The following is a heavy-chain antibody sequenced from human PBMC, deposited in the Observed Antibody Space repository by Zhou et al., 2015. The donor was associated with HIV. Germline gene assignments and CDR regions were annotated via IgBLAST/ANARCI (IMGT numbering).Heavy chain of an antibody. CDR3: ARQRSGYDPYYYYGMDV. CDR1: GGTFSSYA. J-gene: IGHJ6*02. D-gene: IGHD5-12*01. V-gene: IGHV1-69*01. Sequence: QVQLVQSGAEVKKPGSSVKVSCKASGGTFSSYAISWVRQAPGQGLEWMGGIIPIFGTANYAQKFQGRVTITADESTSTAYMELSSLRSEDTAVYYCARQRSGYDPYYYYGMDVWGQGTTVTVSS. CDR2: IIPIFGTA.